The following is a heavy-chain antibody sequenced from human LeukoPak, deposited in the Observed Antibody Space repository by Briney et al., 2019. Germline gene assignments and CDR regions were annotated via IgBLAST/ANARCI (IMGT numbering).Heavy chain of an antibody. CDR1: GFNLSAYS. CDR2: ISRSSDAI. D-gene: IGHD4-17*01. CDR3: ARGDSDHYITLDY. V-gene: IGHV3-48*01. J-gene: IGHJ4*01. Sequence: GGSLRLSCAASGFNLSAYSMNWVRQAPGKGLEWVSHISRSSDAIYDADSVKGRFTISRDNAKNLLFLQMNSLGVEDTALYYCARGDSDHYITLDYWGQGTLVTVSS.